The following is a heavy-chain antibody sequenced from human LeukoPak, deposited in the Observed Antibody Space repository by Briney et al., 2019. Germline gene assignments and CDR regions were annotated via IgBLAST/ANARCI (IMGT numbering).Heavy chain of an antibody. CDR1: GFTFSTYA. Sequence: PGGSLRLSCAASGFTFSTYAMSWVRQAPGKGLEWVSAISSSGGSSYYADSVKGRFTISRDNSKNTLYLQMNSLRAEDTAVYYCAKDLYSYGLGDAFDIWGQGTMVTVSS. CDR2: ISSSGGSS. V-gene: IGHV3-23*01. CDR3: AKDLYSYGLGDAFDI. J-gene: IGHJ3*02. D-gene: IGHD5-18*01.